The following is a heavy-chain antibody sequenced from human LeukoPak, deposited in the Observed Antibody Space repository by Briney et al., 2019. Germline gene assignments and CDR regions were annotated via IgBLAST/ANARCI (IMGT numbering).Heavy chain of an antibody. D-gene: IGHD2-2*01. V-gene: IGHV3-11*01. CDR2: ISSSGSTI. CDR1: GFTFSDYY. Sequence: PGGSLRLSCAASGFTFSDYYMSWIRQAPGKGLEWVSYISSSGSTIYYADSVKGRFTISRDNAKNSLYLQMNSLRAEDTAVYYCARHHQRVADAFDIWGQGTMVTVSS. J-gene: IGHJ3*02. CDR3: ARHHQRVADAFDI.